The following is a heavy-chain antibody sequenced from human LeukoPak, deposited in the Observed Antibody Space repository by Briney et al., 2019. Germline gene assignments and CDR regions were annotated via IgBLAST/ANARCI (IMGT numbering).Heavy chain of an antibody. D-gene: IGHD2-2*01. CDR2: ISAYNGNT. Sequence: ASVKVSCKASGYTFTSYGISWVRQAPGQGLEWMGWISAYNGNTNYAQKLQGRVTMTTDTSTSTAYMELRSLRSDDTAVYYCARDCSSTSCYQYYYYGMDVWGQGTLVTVSS. CDR1: GYTFTSYG. V-gene: IGHV1-18*01. J-gene: IGHJ6*02. CDR3: ARDCSSTSCYQYYYYGMDV.